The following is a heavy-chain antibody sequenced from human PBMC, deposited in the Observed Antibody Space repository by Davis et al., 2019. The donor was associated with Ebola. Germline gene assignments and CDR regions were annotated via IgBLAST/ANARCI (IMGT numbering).Heavy chain of an antibody. CDR2: IYYSGST. CDR3: ARCPIAYYYYGMDV. CDR1: GGSISSGDYY. Sequence: MPSETLSLTCTVSGGSISSGDYYWSWIRQPPGKGLEWIGYIYYSGSTYYNPSLKSRVTISVDTSKNQFSLKLSSVTAADTAVYYCARCPIAYYYYGMDVWGQGTTVTVSS. J-gene: IGHJ6*02. V-gene: IGHV4-30-4*02.